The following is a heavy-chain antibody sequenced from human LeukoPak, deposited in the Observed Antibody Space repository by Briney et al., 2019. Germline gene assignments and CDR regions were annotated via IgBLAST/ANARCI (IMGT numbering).Heavy chain of an antibody. CDR2: IYYSGST. D-gene: IGHD6-19*01. V-gene: IGHV4-39*07. Sequence: KTSETLSLTCTVSGGSISSSSYYWGWIRQPPGTGLEWIGSIYYSGSTYYNPSLKSRVTISVDTSKNQFSLKLSSVTAADTAVYYCARLVLWDVAVASIIDYWGQGTLVTVSS. J-gene: IGHJ4*02. CDR1: GGSISSSSYY. CDR3: ARLVLWDVAVASIIDY.